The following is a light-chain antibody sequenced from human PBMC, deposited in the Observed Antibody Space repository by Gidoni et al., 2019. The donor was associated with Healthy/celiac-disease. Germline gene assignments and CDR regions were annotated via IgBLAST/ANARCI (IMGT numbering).Light chain of an antibody. J-gene: IGLJ2*01. CDR1: SSDVGGYNY. V-gene: IGLV2-14*01. CDR3: RSYTSSSTVV. Sequence: QSALTPPASVSGSPGQSITISCTGTSSDVGGYNYVSWYQQHPGKAPKLMIYEVSNRPSEVSNRFSGSKSGNTASLTISGLQAEDEADYYCRSYTSSSTVVFGGGTKLTVL. CDR2: EVS.